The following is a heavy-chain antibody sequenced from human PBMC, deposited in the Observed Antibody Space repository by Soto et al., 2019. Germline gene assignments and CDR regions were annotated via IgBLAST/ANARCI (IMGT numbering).Heavy chain of an antibody. V-gene: IGHV4-59*01. J-gene: IGHJ6*02. CDR1: GCSISSYY. Sequence: PSETLSLTCTFSGCSISSYYWSWIRQPPGKGLEWIGYIYYSGSTNYNPSLKSRVTISVDTSKNQFSLKLSSVTAADTAVYYCARANDYSNWYYYYGMDVWGQGTTVTVSS. D-gene: IGHD4-4*01. CDR3: ARANDYSNWYYYYGMDV. CDR2: IYYSGST.